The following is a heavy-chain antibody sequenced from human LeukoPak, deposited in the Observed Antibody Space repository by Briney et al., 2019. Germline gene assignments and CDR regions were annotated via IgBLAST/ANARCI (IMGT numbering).Heavy chain of an antibody. J-gene: IGHJ4*02. CDR1: GGSVSSGSYY. CDR3: ARDNIVATIYFDY. D-gene: IGHD5-12*01. Sequence: PSETLSLTCTVSGGSVSSGSYYWSWIRQPPGKGLEWIGYIYYSGSTNYNPSLKSRVTISVDTSKNQFSLKLSSVTAADTAVYYCARDNIVATIYFDYWGQGTLVTVSS. V-gene: IGHV4-61*01. CDR2: IYYSGST.